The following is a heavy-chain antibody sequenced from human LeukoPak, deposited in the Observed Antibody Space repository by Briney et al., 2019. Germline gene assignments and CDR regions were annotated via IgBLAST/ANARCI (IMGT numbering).Heavy chain of an antibody. J-gene: IGHJ5*02. V-gene: IGHV4-59*11. CDR2: ISYSGIT. CDR3: TRDRRDGYNYVDL. Sequence: PSETLSLTCIVSGGSISNHYWSWLRQPPGKGLEWIGYISYSGITESNPSLKSRVTISVDTSKNQFSLKLSSVTAADTAVYYCTRDRRDGYNYVDLGGQGALVTVSA. D-gene: IGHD5-24*01. CDR1: GGSISNHY.